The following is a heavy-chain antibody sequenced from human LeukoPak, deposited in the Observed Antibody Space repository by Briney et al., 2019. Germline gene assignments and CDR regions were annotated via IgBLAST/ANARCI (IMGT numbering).Heavy chain of an antibody. CDR3: ARGTRTVAGRGFDY. CDR1: GGSISSSSYY. V-gene: IGHV4-39*01. J-gene: IGHJ4*02. Sequence: PSETLSLTCTVSGGSISSSSYYWGWIRQPPGKGLEWIGSIYYSGSIYYNPSLKSRVTISVDTSKNQFSLKLSSVTAADTAVYYCARGTRTVAGRGFDYWGQGTLVTVSS. D-gene: IGHD6-19*01. CDR2: IYYSGSI.